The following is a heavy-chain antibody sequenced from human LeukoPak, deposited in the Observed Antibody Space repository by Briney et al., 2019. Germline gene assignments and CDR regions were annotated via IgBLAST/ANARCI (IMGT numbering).Heavy chain of an antibody. V-gene: IGHV4-61*02. CDR1: GGSISSGSYY. CDR2: IYTSGST. Sequence: SQTLSLTCTVSGGSISSGSYYWSWTRQPAGKGLEWIGRIYTSGSTNYNPSLKSRVTISVDTSKNQFSLKLSSVTAADTAVYYCARIILEWSTFDYWGQGTLVTVSS. CDR3: ARIILEWSTFDY. J-gene: IGHJ4*02. D-gene: IGHD3-3*01.